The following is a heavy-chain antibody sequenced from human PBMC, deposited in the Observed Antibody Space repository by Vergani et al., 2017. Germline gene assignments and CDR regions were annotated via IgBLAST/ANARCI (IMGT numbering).Heavy chain of an antibody. CDR3: ARDDLCSAGSCSSY. CDR1: GGSISSGGYY. Sequence: QVQLQESGPGLVKPSQTLSLSCTVSGGSISSGGYYWSWIRQPAGKGLEWIGRSNTSGTTNYNPSLKSRVTISVDTSKNQFSLKLSSVTAADTAVYYCARDDLCSAGSCSSYGGQGTLVTVSS. J-gene: IGHJ4*02. V-gene: IGHV4-61*02. CDR2: SNTSGTT. D-gene: IGHD2-15*01.